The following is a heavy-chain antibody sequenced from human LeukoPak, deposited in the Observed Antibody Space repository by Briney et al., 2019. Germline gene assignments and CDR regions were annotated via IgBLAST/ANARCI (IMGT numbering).Heavy chain of an antibody. CDR1: GGSFSGYY. Sequence: PSETLSLTCAVYGGSFSGYYWSWIRQPPGKGLEWIGEINHSGSTNYNPSLKSRVTISVDTSKNQFSLKLSSVTAADTAVYYCARGFSWSRNSCQRDDAFDIWGQGTMVTVSS. CDR2: INHSGST. J-gene: IGHJ3*02. V-gene: IGHV4-34*01. D-gene: IGHD2-2*01. CDR3: ARGFSWSRNSCQRDDAFDI.